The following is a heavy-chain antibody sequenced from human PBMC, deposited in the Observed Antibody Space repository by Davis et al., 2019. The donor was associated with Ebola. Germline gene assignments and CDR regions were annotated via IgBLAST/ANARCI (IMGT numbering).Heavy chain of an antibody. CDR1: GYTFTSYD. J-gene: IGHJ4*02. CDR2: MNPNSGNT. D-gene: IGHD2-21*02. CDR3: ARGYSPKCRGGDCVNDF. Sequence: ASVKVSCKASGYTFTSYDINWVRQATGQGLEWMGWMNPNSGNTGYAQKFQGRVTMTRNTSISTAYMELSSLTIDDTAVYYCARGYSPKCRGGDCVNDFWGQGTLVTVSS. V-gene: IGHV1-8*01.